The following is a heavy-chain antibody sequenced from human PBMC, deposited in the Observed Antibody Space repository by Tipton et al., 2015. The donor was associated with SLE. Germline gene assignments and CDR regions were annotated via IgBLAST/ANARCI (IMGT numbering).Heavy chain of an antibody. CDR3: ARTLGAIAHTVYDAFDI. CDR2: IYHSGST. J-gene: IGHJ3*02. V-gene: IGHV4-39*07. Sequence: TLSLTCTVSGASISSSSYYWGWLRQPPGKGLEWIGNIYHSGSTLYNPSLESRVTISVDTSTNVFSLRLTSVTAADTAVYYCARTLGAIAHTVYDAFDIWGQGKMVTVSS. D-gene: IGHD1-26*01. CDR1: GASISSSSYY.